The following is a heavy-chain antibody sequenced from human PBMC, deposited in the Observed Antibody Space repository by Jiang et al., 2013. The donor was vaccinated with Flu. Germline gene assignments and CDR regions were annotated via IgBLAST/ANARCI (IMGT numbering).Heavy chain of an antibody. CDR3: ARLYSGSGIYPLDP. J-gene: IGHJ5*02. Sequence: GLEWMGIIYPGDSDPNTARPSQGQVTISADKSITTAYLQWSSLKASDTAMYYCARLYSGSGIYPLDPWGQGTLVTVSS. V-gene: IGHV5-51*01. CDR2: IYPGDSDP. D-gene: IGHD3-10*01.